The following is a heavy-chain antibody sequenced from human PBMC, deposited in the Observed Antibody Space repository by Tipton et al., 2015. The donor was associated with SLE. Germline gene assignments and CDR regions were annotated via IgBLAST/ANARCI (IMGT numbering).Heavy chain of an antibody. D-gene: IGHD3-3*01. Sequence: TLSLTCTISGSSISSSSHYWGWIRQPPGKGLEWIGSIYYTGSTYYNPSLKSRVTISVETSKTHFSLKMSSGTAADTAVYYCARGGTVFGVVLNWFDPWGQGTLVTVSS. J-gene: IGHJ5*02. CDR1: GSSISSSSHY. V-gene: IGHV4-39*01. CDR3: ARGGTVFGVVLNWFDP. CDR2: IYYTGST.